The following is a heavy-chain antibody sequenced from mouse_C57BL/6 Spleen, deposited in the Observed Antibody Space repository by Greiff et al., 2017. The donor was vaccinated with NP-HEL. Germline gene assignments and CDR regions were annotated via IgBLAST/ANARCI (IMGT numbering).Heavy chain of an antibody. Sequence: VQRVESGPGLVQPSQSLSITCTVSGFSLTSYGVHWVRQSPGKGLEWLGVIWSGGSTDYNAAFISRLSISKDNSTRQVFFKMNSLQADDTAIDYCARTGTGWYFDVWGTGTTVTVSS. CDR2: IWSGGST. CDR3: ARTGTGWYFDV. V-gene: IGHV2-2*01. D-gene: IGHD4-1*01. J-gene: IGHJ1*03. CDR1: GFSLTSYG.